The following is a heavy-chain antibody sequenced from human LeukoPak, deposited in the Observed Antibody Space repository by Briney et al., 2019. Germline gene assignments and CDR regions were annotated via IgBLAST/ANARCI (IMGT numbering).Heavy chain of an antibody. Sequence: PGRSLRLSCAASGFTFSSYAMHWVRQAPGKGREGVAVISYDGSNKYYADSVKGRFTISRDHSKNTLYLQMNSLRAEDTAVYYCARSRRTTYNWFDPWGQGTLVTVSS. CDR2: ISYDGSNK. V-gene: IGHV3-30-3*01. J-gene: IGHJ5*02. D-gene: IGHD1-1*01. CDR3: ARSRRTTYNWFDP. CDR1: GFTFSSYA.